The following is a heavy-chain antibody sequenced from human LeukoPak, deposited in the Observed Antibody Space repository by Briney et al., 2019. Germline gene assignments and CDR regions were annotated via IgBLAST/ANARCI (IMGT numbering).Heavy chain of an antibody. V-gene: IGHV3-7*01. Sequence: GGSLRLSCAASGFIFSDYWMSWFRQAPVKGLEWVASIKDDGTAQYYVDSLKGRFTISRDNAKNSLYLQMNSLRAEDTAVYYCARQIIREQNFDGWGEASLHTVSP. J-gene: IGHJ4*02. CDR2: IKDDGTAQ. CDR3: ARQIIREQNFDG. CDR1: GFIFSDYW.